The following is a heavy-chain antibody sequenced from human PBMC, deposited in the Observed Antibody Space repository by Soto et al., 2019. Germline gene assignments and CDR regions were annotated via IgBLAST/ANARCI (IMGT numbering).Heavy chain of an antibody. CDR2: IKQDGGEK. V-gene: IGHV3-7*05. Sequence: GGSLRLSCAASGFTFRTSWMSWVRQAPGKGLEWVANIKQDGGEKYYLDSVKGRFTISRDNAKNSLYLQMNSLRGEDTAVYYCARVAARQTVDYWGQGTLVTVSS. CDR3: ARVAARQTVDY. CDR1: GFTFRTSW. J-gene: IGHJ4*02. D-gene: IGHD6-6*01.